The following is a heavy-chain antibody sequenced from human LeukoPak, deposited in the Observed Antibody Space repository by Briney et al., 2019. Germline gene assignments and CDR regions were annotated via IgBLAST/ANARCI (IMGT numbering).Heavy chain of an antibody. V-gene: IGHV3-11*04. CDR1: GFTFSDYY. CDR2: ISSSGSTI. CDR3: ARDGDYDFWSGYSFDY. Sequence: GGSLRLSCAASGFTFSDYYMSWIRQAPGKGLEWVSYISSSGSTIYYADSVKGRFTISRDNAKNSLYLQMNSLRAEDTAVHYCARDGDYDFWSGYSFDYWGQGTLVTVSS. J-gene: IGHJ4*02. D-gene: IGHD3-3*01.